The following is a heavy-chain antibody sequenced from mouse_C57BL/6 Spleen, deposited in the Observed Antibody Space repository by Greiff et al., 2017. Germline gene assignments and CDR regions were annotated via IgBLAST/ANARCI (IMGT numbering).Heavy chain of an antibody. CDR3: ARGESPITTGEGNYHY. CDR1: GFTFSSYA. V-gene: IGHV5-4*01. J-gene: IGHJ2*01. Sequence: EVQLVESGGGLVKPGGSLKLSCAASGFTFSSYAMSWVRQTPEKRLEWVATISDGGSYTYYPDNVKGRFTISRDNAKNNLYLQMSHLKSEDTAMYYCARGESPITTGEGNYHYWGQGTTLTVSS. D-gene: IGHD1-2*01. CDR2: ISDGGSYT.